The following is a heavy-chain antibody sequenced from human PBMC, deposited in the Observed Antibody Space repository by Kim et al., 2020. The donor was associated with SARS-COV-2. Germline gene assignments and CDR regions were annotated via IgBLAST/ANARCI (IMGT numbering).Heavy chain of an antibody. CDR1: GYTFTSYG. V-gene: IGHV1-18*01. CDR2: ISAYNGNT. CDR3: ARDLTLYSSGWVPFFDY. D-gene: IGHD6-19*01. Sequence: ASVKVSCKASGYTFTSYGISWVRQAPGQGLEWMGWISAYNGNTNYAQKLQGRVTMTTDTSTSTAYMELRSLRSDDTAVYYCARDLTLYSSGWVPFFDYWGQGTLVTVSS. J-gene: IGHJ4*02.